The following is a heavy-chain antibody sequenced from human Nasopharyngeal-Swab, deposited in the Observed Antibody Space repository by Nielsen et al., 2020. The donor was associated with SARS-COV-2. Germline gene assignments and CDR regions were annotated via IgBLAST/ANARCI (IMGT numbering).Heavy chain of an antibody. D-gene: IGHD3-3*01. V-gene: IGHV3-21*01. Sequence: GESLKISCAASGFTFSSYSMNWVRQAPGKGLEWVSSISSSSSYIYYADSVKGRFTISRDNAKNSLYLQMNSLRAEDTAVCYCARSGELRFLEWLNTRPDYWGQGTLVTVSS. CDR1: GFTFSSYS. J-gene: IGHJ4*02. CDR3: ARSGELRFLEWLNTRPDY. CDR2: ISSSSSYI.